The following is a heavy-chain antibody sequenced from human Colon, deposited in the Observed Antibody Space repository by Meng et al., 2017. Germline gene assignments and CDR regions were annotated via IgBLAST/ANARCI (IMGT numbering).Heavy chain of an antibody. CDR3: ARVQRFCTGGICSNWFDP. CDR1: GGSMSGYY. D-gene: IGHD2-15*01. V-gene: IGHV4-4*07. CDR2: IYSSGRT. J-gene: IGHJ5*02. Sequence: VHGMESGPGLVKPSDTLSLTCTVSGGSMSGYYWNWIRQPAGKGLEWIGHIYSSGRTNYNPSLKSRVTISVDSSKNQFSLNLTSVTAADTAVYFCARVQRFCTGGICSNWFDPWGQGTLVTVSS.